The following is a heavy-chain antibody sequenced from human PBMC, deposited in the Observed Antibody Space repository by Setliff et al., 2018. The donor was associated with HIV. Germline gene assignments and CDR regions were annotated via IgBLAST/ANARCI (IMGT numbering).Heavy chain of an antibody. CDR1: GFTFSDYS. D-gene: IGHD6-13*01. CDR2: MSSSSSNK. Sequence: PGGSLRLSCAASGFTFSDYSMNWVRQAPGKGLEWVSSMSSSSSNKYYADSVKGRFTISRDNAKNSLYLQMNSLRAEDTAVYYCARDWVGYSSSWRNWFDPWGQGTLVTVSS. V-gene: IGHV3-21*01. J-gene: IGHJ5*02. CDR3: ARDWVGYSSSWRNWFDP.